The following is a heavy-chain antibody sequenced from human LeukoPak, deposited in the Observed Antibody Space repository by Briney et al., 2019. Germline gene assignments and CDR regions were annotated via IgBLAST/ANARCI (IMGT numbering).Heavy chain of an antibody. D-gene: IGHD2-2*01. Sequence: GASVKVSCKASGYTFINNWMHWVRQAPGQGLEWVGLINPTGTTTLYAQKFQGRVTLTRDMSTSTDYMELRSLRSDDTAVYYCARVGSTRLFDYWGQGTLVTVSS. CDR2: INPTGTTT. CDR3: ARVGSTRLFDY. J-gene: IGHJ4*02. CDR1: GYTFINNW. V-gene: IGHV1-46*01.